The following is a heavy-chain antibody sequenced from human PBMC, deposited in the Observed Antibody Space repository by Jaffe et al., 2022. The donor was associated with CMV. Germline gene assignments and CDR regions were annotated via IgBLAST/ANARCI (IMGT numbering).Heavy chain of an antibody. D-gene: IGHD6-13*01. Sequence: EVQLVESGGGLVKPGGSLRLSCAASGFTFSNAWMSWVRQAPGKGLEWVGRIKSKTDGGTTDYAAPVKGRFTISRDDSKNTLYLQMNSLKTEDTAVYYCTTESGVRLKPRDYIAAAGTYYYYGMDVWGQGTTVTVSS. V-gene: IGHV3-15*01. J-gene: IGHJ6*02. CDR2: IKSKTDGGTT. CDR3: TTESGVRLKPRDYIAAAGTYYYYGMDV. CDR1: GFTFSNAW.